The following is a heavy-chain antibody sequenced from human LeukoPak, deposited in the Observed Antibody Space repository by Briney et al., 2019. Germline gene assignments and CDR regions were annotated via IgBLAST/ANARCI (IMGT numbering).Heavy chain of an antibody. V-gene: IGHV1-2*02. J-gene: IGHJ4*02. Sequence: ASVKVSCKASGYTFTGYYMHWVRQAPGQGLEWMGWINPNSGGTNYAQKFQGRVTMTRDTSISTAYMELSRLRSDDTAVHYCAALMTTVVHTFDYWGQGTLVTVSS. CDR1: GYTFTGYY. CDR3: AALMTTVVHTFDY. CDR2: INPNSGGT. D-gene: IGHD4-23*01.